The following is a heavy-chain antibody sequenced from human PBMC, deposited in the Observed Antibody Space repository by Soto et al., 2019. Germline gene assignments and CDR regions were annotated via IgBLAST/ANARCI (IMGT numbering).Heavy chain of an antibody. Sequence: PGGSLRLSCAASGFTFSSYGMHWVRQAPGKGLEWVAVISYDGSNKYYADSVKGRFTISRDNSKDTLYLQMNSLRAEDTAAYYCAKDLGLGSYWGQGTLGTVSS. D-gene: IGHD2-15*01. J-gene: IGHJ4*02. CDR3: AKDLGLGSY. CDR1: GFTFSSYG. V-gene: IGHV3-30*18. CDR2: ISYDGSNK.